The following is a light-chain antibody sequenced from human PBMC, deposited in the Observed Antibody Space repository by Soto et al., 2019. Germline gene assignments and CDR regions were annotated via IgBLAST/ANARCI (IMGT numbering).Light chain of an antibody. CDR1: QSISRY. J-gene: IGKJ2*01. CDR2: AAS. CDR3: QQSYSTPRLFT. Sequence: DIQMTQSPSSLSASVGDRVTITCRASQSISRYLNWYQQKPGKAPKLLIYAASSLQSGVSSRFSGSGSGTDLTLTISSLQPEDSATYYCQQSYSTPRLFTFGQGTNLEI. V-gene: IGKV1-39*01.